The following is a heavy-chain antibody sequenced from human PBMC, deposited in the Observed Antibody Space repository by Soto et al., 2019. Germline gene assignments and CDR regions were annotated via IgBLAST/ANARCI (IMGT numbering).Heavy chain of an antibody. CDR2: IYWDDDT. CDR1: GFSLSTYGVG. Sequence: QSGPTLVNPTQTLTLTCTFSGFSLSTYGVGVGWIRQPPGKALEWLALIYWDDDTRFSPSLNSRLAITKDTSKSQVVLTMTHMDPVDTATYYCARRPGFSMAFDYWGPGSLVTVSS. CDR3: ARRPGFSMAFDY. V-gene: IGHV2-5*02. D-gene: IGHD3-10*01. J-gene: IGHJ4*02.